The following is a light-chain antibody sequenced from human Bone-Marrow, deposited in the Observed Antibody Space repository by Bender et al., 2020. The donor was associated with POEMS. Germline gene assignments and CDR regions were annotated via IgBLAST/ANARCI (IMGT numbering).Light chain of an antibody. Sequence: SYVVAQPPSVSVAPGQTARITCEGDNIGHKNVHWYQQMSGQAPVLVVFDDSDRPSGIPERFSGSNSANTATLTISRVEAGDEADYYCQVWDSSRDHVIFGGGTKLTVL. CDR2: DDS. CDR3: QVWDSSRDHVI. J-gene: IGLJ2*01. V-gene: IGLV3-21*02. CDR1: NIGHKN.